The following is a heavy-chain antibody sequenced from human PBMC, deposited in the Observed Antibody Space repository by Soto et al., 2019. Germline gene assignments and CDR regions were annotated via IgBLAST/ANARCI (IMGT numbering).Heavy chain of an antibody. D-gene: IGHD3-3*02. Sequence: EVQLLESGGGLVQPGGSLVLSCAASGFPFSSYAMSWVRQAPGKGLEWVSSISGGGNDAYYADSVKGRFTISRDNSKNTLYLQMHSLRADDTAVHYCARSLFLGTNDNEPFDYWGQGTLVTVSS. CDR2: ISGGGNDA. CDR1: GFPFSSYA. V-gene: IGHV3-23*01. J-gene: IGHJ4*02. CDR3: ARSLFLGTNDNEPFDY.